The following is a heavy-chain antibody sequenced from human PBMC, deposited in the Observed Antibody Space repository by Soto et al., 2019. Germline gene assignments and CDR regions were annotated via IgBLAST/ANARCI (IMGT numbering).Heavy chain of an antibody. J-gene: IGHJ4*02. CDR1: GYTYISYS. Sequence: ASVKVSCKASGYTYISYSMHWVRQAPGQRLEWMGWINVGNGNTKYSQNFQGRVTINQDTSASTAYMELSSLTSEDTAVYYCARVYCSGGRCYGIDYWGQGTLVTVSS. D-gene: IGHD2-15*01. V-gene: IGHV1-3*01. CDR3: ARVYCSGGRCYGIDY. CDR2: INVGNGNT.